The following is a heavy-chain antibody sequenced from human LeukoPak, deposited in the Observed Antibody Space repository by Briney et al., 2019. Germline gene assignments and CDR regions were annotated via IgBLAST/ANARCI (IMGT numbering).Heavy chain of an antibody. Sequence: GGSLRLSCAASGFTFSGYSMNWVRQAPGKGLEWVSHISRSTSTIYYAESVKGRFTISRDNAKKSLYLQMDSLRAEDTAVYYFVREVPDLGGSCDSGWGQGTLVTVSS. CDR3: VREVPDLGGSCDSG. D-gene: IGHD2-21*01. J-gene: IGHJ4*02. V-gene: IGHV3-48*01. CDR2: ISRSTSTI. CDR1: GFTFSGYS.